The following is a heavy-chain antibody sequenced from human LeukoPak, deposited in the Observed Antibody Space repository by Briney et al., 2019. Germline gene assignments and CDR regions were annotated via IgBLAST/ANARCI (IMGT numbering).Heavy chain of an antibody. CDR3: ARSDYDFWSGHFDP. V-gene: IGHV1-69*01. D-gene: IGHD3-3*01. J-gene: IGHJ5*02. CDR2: IIPIFGTA. CDR1: GGTFSSYA. Sequence: GSSVKVSCKASGGTFSSYAISWVRQAPGQGLEWMGGIIPIFGTANCAQKFQGRVTITADESTSTAYMELSSLRSEDTAVCYCARSDYDFWSGHFDPWGQGTLVTVSS.